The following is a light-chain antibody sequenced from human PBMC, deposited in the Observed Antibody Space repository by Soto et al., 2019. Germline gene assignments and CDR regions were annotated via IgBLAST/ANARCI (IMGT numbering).Light chain of an antibody. CDR1: SSDIGSYNY. CDR3: SSYTSSSTVV. CDR2: EVS. Sequence: QSVLTQPPSASGSPGQSVTISCTGTSSDIGSYNYVSWYQQHPGKAPKLMIYEVSNRPSGVSNRFSGSKSDNTASLTISGLQAEDEADYYCSSYTSSSTVVFGGGTKVTVL. V-gene: IGLV2-14*01. J-gene: IGLJ2*01.